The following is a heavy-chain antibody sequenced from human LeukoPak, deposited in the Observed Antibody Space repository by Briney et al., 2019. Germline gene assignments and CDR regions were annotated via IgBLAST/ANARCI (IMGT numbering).Heavy chain of an antibody. CDR3: ARYNYYGSGSYHYYMDV. D-gene: IGHD3-10*01. V-gene: IGHV4-59*08. J-gene: IGHJ6*03. CDR2: IDHTGST. CDR1: DDSITIYY. Sequence: SETLSLTCTVSDDSITIYYWTWIRQPPGKGLEWIGYIDHTGSTNYNPSLNSRVTISRDTSKNHFSLELSSVTAADTAVYYCARYNYYGSGSYHYYMDVWGKGTTVTISS.